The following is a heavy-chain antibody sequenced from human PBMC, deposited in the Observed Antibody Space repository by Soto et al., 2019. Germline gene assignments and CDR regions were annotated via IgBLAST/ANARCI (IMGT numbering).Heavy chain of an antibody. Sequence: QVQLVESGGGVVQPGRSLRLSCAASGFTFSSYAMHWVRQAPGKGLEWVAVIWYDGSNQYYADSVKGRITISRDNSKNTLYLQMKSLRAEDTAVYYCAGGYSYSPGFYFDYWGQGALVTVSS. CDR1: GFTFSSYA. D-gene: IGHD5-18*01. V-gene: IGHV3-33*08. CDR3: AGGYSYSPGFYFDY. J-gene: IGHJ4*02. CDR2: IWYDGSNQ.